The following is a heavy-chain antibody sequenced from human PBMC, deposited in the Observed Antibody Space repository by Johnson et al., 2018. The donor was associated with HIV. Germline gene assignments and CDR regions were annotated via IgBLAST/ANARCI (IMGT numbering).Heavy chain of an antibody. D-gene: IGHD2-15*01. CDR1: RFTFDDYA. CDR2: INSDGSST. J-gene: IGHJ3*01. CDR3: ARTSCSGASCLGYDPFDV. Sequence: MLLVESGGVVVQPGGSLRLSCETSRFTFDDYAMHWVRQAPGKGLVWVSRINSDGSSTSYADSVKGRFTIARDNAKNTLYLEMKSLRSEDTAVYYCARTSCSGASCLGYDPFDVWGQGTMVTVSS. V-gene: IGHV3-74*02.